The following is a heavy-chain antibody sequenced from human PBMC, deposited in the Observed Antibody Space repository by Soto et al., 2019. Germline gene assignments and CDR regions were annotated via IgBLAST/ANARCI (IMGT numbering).Heavy chain of an antibody. CDR2: ISYDGSNK. V-gene: IGHV3-30*18. J-gene: IGHJ6*02. D-gene: IGHD6-13*01. Sequence: GGSLRLSCAASGFTFSSYGMHWVRQAPGKGLEWVAVISYDGSNKYYADSVKGRFTISRDNSKNTLYLQMNSLRAEDTAVYYCAKDPGAAADYYYGMDVWGQGTTVTVSS. CDR3: AKDPGAAADYYYGMDV. CDR1: GFTFSSYG.